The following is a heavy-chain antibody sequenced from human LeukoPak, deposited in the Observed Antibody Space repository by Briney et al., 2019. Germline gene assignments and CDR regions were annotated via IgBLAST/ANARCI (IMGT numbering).Heavy chain of an antibody. J-gene: IGHJ4*02. V-gene: IGHV3-30*18. CDR3: AKDRETTASGTFDY. D-gene: IGHD6-13*01. CDR2: ISDDGRNK. Sequence: PGGSLRLSCAASGFTFNNYVMHYVRQAPRKGLEWVAVISDDGRNKNYADSVKGRFTISRDNSNNTLYLQMNSLRAEDTGVYYCAKDRETTASGTFDYWGQGTLVTVSS. CDR1: GFTFNNYV.